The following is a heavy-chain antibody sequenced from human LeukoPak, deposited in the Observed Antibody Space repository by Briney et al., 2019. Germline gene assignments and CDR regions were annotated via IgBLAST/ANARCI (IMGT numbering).Heavy chain of an antibody. CDR3: GKTTTGYSSGQKPAWPVDY. D-gene: IGHD6-19*01. CDR1: GFTFGSYA. J-gene: IGHJ4*02. V-gene: IGHV3-23*01. CDR2: IFGSGGSA. Sequence: GGSLRLTCEASGFTFGSYAMYWVRQAPGKGLDGVAVIFGSGGSAHYADSAKGRFTISRDNSKNTVYLQINSLRAEDTAVYYCGKTTTGYSSGQKPAWPVDYWGQGTLVTVSS.